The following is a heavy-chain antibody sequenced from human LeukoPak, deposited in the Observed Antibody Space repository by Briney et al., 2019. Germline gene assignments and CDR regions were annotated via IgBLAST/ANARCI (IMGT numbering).Heavy chain of an antibody. CDR2: IYHSGST. J-gene: IGHJ5*02. Sequence: SETLSLTCTVSGYSISSGYYWGWIRQPPGKGLEWIGSIYHSGSTYYNPSLKSRVTISVDTSKNQFSLKLSSVTAADTAVYYCARDSRSGWGNWFDPWGQGTLVTVSS. CDR1: GYSISSGYY. D-gene: IGHD6-19*01. V-gene: IGHV4-38-2*02. CDR3: ARDSRSGWGNWFDP.